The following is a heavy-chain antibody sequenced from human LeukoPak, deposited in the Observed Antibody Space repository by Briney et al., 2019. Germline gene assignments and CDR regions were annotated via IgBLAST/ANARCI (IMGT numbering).Heavy chain of an antibody. CDR2: ISSSSSTI. CDR1: GFTFSSYS. V-gene: IGHV3-48*01. J-gene: IGHJ4*02. Sequence: GGSLRLSYAASGFTFSSYSMNWVRQAPGKGLEWVSYISSSSSTIYYADSVKGRFTISRDNAKNTLYLQMNSLRAEDTAVYYCAKDLGLALDYWGQGTLVTVSS. CDR3: AKDLGLALDY. D-gene: IGHD3/OR15-3a*01.